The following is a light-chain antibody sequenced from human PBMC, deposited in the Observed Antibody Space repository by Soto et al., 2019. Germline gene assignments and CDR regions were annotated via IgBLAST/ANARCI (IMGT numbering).Light chain of an antibody. CDR1: QSVSSY. CDR3: QQRSNWFLT. Sequence: EIVLTQSPATLSLSPGERATLSCRASQSVSSYLAWYQQKPGQAPRLLIYDASNRATGIPARFSGSGSGTDFTLTISSLEPEDFAVYYCQQRSNWFLTFGGGIKVDIK. CDR2: DAS. V-gene: IGKV3-11*01. J-gene: IGKJ4*01.